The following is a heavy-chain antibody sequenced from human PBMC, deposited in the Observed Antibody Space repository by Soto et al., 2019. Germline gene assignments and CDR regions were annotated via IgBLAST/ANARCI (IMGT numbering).Heavy chain of an antibody. CDR1: GSSFSHSA. J-gene: IGHJ4*02. CDR2: INAAGETT. V-gene: IGHV3-23*01. CDR3: ATQDFRGPTGTT. D-gene: IGHD1-1*01. Sequence: PGGSLRLSCGAFGSSFSHSAMGWVRQAPGKGLDWVSLINAAGETTYYANSVKGRFTISRDNSKNTLYLHMNSLRAEDTAVYYCATQDFRGPTGTTWGQGTQVTVSS.